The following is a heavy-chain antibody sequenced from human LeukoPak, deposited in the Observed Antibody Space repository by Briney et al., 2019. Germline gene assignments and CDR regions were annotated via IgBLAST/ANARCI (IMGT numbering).Heavy chain of an antibody. CDR2: IKPNSGGT. Sequence: GASVKVSCKASGYTFTGYYMHWVRQAPGQGVEWMGWIKPNSGGTNYAQKFQGRVTMTRDTSISTAYMELSRLRSDDTAVYYCARSVHIVVVTAIGYWGQGTLVTVSS. J-gene: IGHJ4*02. CDR1: GYTFTGYY. CDR3: ARSVHIVVVTAIGY. D-gene: IGHD2-21*02. V-gene: IGHV1-2*02.